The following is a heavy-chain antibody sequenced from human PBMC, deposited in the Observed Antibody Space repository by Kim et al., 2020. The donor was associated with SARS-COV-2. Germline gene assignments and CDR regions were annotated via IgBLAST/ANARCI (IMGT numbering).Heavy chain of an antibody. V-gene: IGHV3-7*01. CDR2: IKQDGGEK. CDR3: ARGGWYRPDAFDI. D-gene: IGHD6-19*01. Sequence: GGSLRLSCTASTFTFSGYWMTWVRQAPGKGLEWVAEIKQDGGEKYYVDSVKGRFTISRDNAKNSLYLQRNTLRAEDTAVYYCARGGWYRPDAFDIWGQGT. CDR1: TFTFSGYW. J-gene: IGHJ3*02.